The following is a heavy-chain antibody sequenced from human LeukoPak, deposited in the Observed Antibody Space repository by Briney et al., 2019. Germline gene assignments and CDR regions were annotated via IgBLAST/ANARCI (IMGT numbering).Heavy chain of an antibody. CDR3: ARGYSSSWVPHCDY. CDR1: GYTFTSYG. Sequence: GASVKVPCTASGYTFTSYGISWVRQAPGQGIEWKGWISAYNGNTNYEQKLQGRVTMTTDTSTSTAYISLTILRSDDTAVYYCARGYSSSWVPHCDYWGQGTLVTVSS. V-gene: IGHV1-18*01. CDR2: ISAYNGNT. D-gene: IGHD6-13*01. J-gene: IGHJ4*02.